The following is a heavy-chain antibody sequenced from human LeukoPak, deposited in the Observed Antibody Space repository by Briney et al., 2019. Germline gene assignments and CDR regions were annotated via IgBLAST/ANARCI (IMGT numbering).Heavy chain of an antibody. J-gene: IGHJ4*02. V-gene: IGHV4-34*01. CDR2: IYYSGST. D-gene: IGHD5/OR15-5a*01. CDR3: ARDTSVSYFDY. CDR1: GGSFSGYY. Sequence: PSETLSLTCAVYGGSFSGYYWSWIRQPPGKGLEWIGSIYYSGSTYYNPSLKSRVTISVDTSKNQFSLKLSSVTAADTAVYYCARDTSVSYFDYWGQGTLVTVSS.